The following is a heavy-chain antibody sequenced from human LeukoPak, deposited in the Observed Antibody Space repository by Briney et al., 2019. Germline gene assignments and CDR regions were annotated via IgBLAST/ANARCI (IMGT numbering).Heavy chain of an antibody. J-gene: IGHJ5*02. V-gene: IGHV4-59*08. CDR2: ISSAGVT. CDR3: ARRVVEALAPSVTNWFDP. CDR1: GDSKSTYS. D-gene: IGHD5-12*01. Sequence: SETLSLTCTVSGDSKSTYSWNWIRQPPGKGLEWIGSISSAGVTKYNPSLKSRITFSLDTSRNQFSLKLTSVTAADTAVYYCARRVVEALAPSVTNWFDPWGQGTLVLVSS.